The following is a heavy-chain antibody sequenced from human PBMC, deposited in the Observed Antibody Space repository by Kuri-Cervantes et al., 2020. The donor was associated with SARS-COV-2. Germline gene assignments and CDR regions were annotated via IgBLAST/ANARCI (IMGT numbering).Heavy chain of an antibody. CDR1: GYTLTELS. J-gene: IGHJ5*02. CDR2: FDPEDGET. D-gene: IGHD3-9*01. Sequence: ASVKVSCKVSGYTLTELSMHWVRQAPGKGLEWMGGFDPEDGETIYAQEFQGRVTMTEDTSTDTAYMELSSLRSEDTAVYYCATEGYDILTGYYRGWFDPWGQGTLVTVSS. CDR3: ATEGYDILTGYYRGWFDP. V-gene: IGHV1-24*01.